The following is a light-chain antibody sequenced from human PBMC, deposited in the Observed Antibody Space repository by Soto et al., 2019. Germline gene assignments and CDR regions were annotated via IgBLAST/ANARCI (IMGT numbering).Light chain of an antibody. CDR1: QSVSSNF. CDR3: QQYGSSQWT. Sequence: EIVLTQSPGTLSLSPGEKATLSCRASQSVSSNFLAWYQRIPGQAPRLVIYSASSRATGIPDRFSGSGSGTDFTLTISRLEPEDFAVYYCQQYGSSQWTFGQGTKVEIK. J-gene: IGKJ1*01. CDR2: SAS. V-gene: IGKV3-20*01.